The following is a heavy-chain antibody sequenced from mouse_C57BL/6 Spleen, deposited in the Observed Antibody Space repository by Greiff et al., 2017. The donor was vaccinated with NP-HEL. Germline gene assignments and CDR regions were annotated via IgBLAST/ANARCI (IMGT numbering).Heavy chain of an antibody. CDR2: IDPSDSYT. CDR1: GYTFTSYW. V-gene: IGHV1-69*01. CDR3: ARRSYGSSYRYFDV. D-gene: IGHD1-1*01. J-gene: IGHJ1*03. Sequence: QVQLQQSGAELVMPGASVKLSCKASGYTFTSYWMHWVKQRPGQGLEWIGEIDPSDSYTNYNQKFKGKSTLTVDKSSSTAYMQLSSLTSEDSAVYYCARRSYGSSYRYFDVWGTGTTVTVSS.